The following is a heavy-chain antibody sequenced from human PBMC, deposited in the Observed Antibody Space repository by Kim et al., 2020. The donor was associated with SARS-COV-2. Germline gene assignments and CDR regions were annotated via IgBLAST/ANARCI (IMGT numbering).Heavy chain of an antibody. Sequence: GGSLRLSCAASGFTFSSYGMHWVRQAPGKGLEWVAVISYDGSNKYYADSVKGRFTISRDNSKNTLDLQMNSLRAEDTAVYYCAILQDDIVVATYVYYYGSGRDYFDYWVQGTLVTVSS. CDR2: ISYDGSNK. CDR3: AILQDDIVVATYVYYYGSGRDYFDY. D-gene: IGHD3-10*01. J-gene: IGHJ4*02. V-gene: IGHV3-30*03. CDR1: GFTFSSYG.